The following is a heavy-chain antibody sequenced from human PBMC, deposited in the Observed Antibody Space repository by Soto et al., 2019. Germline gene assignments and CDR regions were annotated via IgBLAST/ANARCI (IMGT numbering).Heavy chain of an antibody. V-gene: IGHV3-48*01. D-gene: IGHD2-2*01. CDR1: GFTFSSYS. Sequence: EVQLVESGGGLVQPGGSLRLSCAASGFTFSSYSMNWGRQAPGKGREWVSYFSSSRSTIYYADSVKARFTISRDNAKNSLYLQMNSLRAEDTAVYYCARDCPGSSTTCYGTEWFDSWGQGTLVTVSS. CDR3: ARDCPGSSTTCYGTEWFDS. CDR2: FSSSRSTI. J-gene: IGHJ5*01.